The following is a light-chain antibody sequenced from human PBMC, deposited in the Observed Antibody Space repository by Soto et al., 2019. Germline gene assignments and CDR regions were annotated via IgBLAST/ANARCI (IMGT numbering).Light chain of an antibody. CDR2: GTS. V-gene: IGKV3-15*01. Sequence: IVMRQSPATLSVSTGESATLSCRASQSVSSNLAWYQQKPGQAPRLLIYGTSSRATGIPARFSGSGSGTEFTLTISSLQSEDFAVYYCQQYNNWPWTFGQGTKVDI. CDR3: QQYNNWPWT. J-gene: IGKJ1*01. CDR1: QSVSSN.